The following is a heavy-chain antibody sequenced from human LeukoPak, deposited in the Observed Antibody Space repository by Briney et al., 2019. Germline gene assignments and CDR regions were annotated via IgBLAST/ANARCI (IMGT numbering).Heavy chain of an antibody. Sequence: SETLSLTCTVSGGSISSYYWSWIRQPPGKGLEWIGYIYYSGSTNYNPSLKSRVTISVDTSKNQFSLKLSSVTAADTAVYYCARALGYCSGGSWCGHHENWFDPWGQGTLVTVSS. CDR1: GGSISSYY. CDR3: ARALGYCSGGSWCGHHENWFDP. CDR2: IYYSGST. D-gene: IGHD2-15*01. V-gene: IGHV4-59*01. J-gene: IGHJ5*02.